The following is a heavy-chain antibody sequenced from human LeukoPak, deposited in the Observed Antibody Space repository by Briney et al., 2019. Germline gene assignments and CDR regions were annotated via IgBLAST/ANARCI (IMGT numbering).Heavy chain of an antibody. CDR1: GFTFSSYA. CDR2: ISYDGSNK. D-gene: IGHD1-1*01. V-gene: IGHV3-30*04. Sequence: QAGGSLRLSCAASGFTFSSYAMHWVRQAPGKGLEWVAVISYDGSNKYYADSVKGRFTISRDNSKNTLYLQMNSLRAEDTAVYYCAKGYDLYGMDVWGQGTTVTVSS. CDR3: AKGYDLYGMDV. J-gene: IGHJ6*02.